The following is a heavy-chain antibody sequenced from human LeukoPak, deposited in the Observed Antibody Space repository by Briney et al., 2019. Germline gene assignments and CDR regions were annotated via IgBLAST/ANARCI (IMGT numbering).Heavy chain of an antibody. J-gene: IGHJ1*01. CDR1: GYTFTSYD. D-gene: IGHD2/OR15-2a*01. CDR2: MNPNSGNT. Sequence: SSVKVSCKASGYTFTSYDINWVRQAPGQGLEWMGWMNPNSGNTGYAQKFQGRVTITTNTSTSTAYLELSSLRSEDTAVYYYSWGREPKNKYFQHWGQGTLVTVSS. CDR3: SWGREPKNKYFQH. V-gene: IGHV1-8*01.